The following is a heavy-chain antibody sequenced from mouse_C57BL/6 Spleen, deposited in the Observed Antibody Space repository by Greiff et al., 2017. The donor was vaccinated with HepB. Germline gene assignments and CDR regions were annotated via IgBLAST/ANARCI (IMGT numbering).Heavy chain of an antibody. Sequence: EVQLVESGGGLVKPGGSLKLSCAASGFTFSSYAMSWVRQTPEKRLEWVATISDGGSYTYYPDNVKGRFTISSDNAKNNLYLQMSHLKSEDTAMYYCARERGSSLPYYAMDYWGQGTSVTVSS. CDR2: ISDGGSYT. D-gene: IGHD1-1*01. CDR3: ARERGSSLPYYAMDY. CDR1: GFTFSSYA. J-gene: IGHJ4*01. V-gene: IGHV5-4*01.